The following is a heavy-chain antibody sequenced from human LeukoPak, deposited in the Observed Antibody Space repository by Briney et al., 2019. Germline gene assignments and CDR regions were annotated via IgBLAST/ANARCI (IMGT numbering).Heavy chain of an antibody. CDR2: ISGSGGST. Sequence: GGSLRLSCAASGFTFSSYAMSWVRQAPGKGLEWVSAISGSGGSTYYADSVKGRFTISRDSSKNTLYLQMNSLRAEDTAVYYCAKALTYYYDSSVCYWGQGTLVTVSS. J-gene: IGHJ4*02. D-gene: IGHD3-22*01. CDR3: AKALTYYYDSSVCY. CDR1: GFTFSSYA. V-gene: IGHV3-23*01.